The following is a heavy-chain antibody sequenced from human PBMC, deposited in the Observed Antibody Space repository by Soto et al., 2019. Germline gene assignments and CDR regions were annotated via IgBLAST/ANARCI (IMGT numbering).Heavy chain of an antibody. J-gene: IGHJ6*03. V-gene: IGHV1-18*01. CDR1: GYTFTSYG. D-gene: IGHD3-10*01. Sequence: ASVKVSCKASGYTFTSYGISWVRQAPGQGLEWMGWISAYNGNTNYAQKLQGRVTMTTDTSTSTAYMELRSLRSDDTAVYYCARDMISDGSGSDYEYYHMDVWAKGTTDTVSS. CDR3: ARDMISDGSGSDYEYYHMDV. CDR2: ISAYNGNT.